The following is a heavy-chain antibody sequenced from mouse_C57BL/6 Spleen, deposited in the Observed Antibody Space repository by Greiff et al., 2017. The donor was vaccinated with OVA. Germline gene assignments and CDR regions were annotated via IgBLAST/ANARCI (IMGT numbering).Heavy chain of an antibody. CDR1: GYTFTSYW. D-gene: IGHD2-4*01. Sequence: VQLQQPGAELVRPGSSVKLSCKASGYTFTSYWMDWVKQRPGQGLEWIGNIYPSDSETHYNQKFKDKATLTVDKSSSTAYMQLSSLTSEDSAVYYCARPYDYGYYAMYYWGQGTSVTVSS. CDR2: IYPSDSET. V-gene: IGHV1-61*01. CDR3: ARPYDYGYYAMYY. J-gene: IGHJ4*01.